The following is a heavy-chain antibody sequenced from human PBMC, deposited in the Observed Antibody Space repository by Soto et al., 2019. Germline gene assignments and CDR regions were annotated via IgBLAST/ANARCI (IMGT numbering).Heavy chain of an antibody. CDR2: IYYSGST. CDR3: SIDHHYVFPIGRWFDP. D-gene: IGHD3-10*02. CDR1: GGSISSGGYY. J-gene: IGHJ5*02. V-gene: IGHV4-31*03. Sequence: SETLSLTCTVSGGSISSGGYYWSWIRQHPGKELEWIGYIYYSGSTYYKQYLKSRVTISVDTSKNQFSLKLSSVTAADTSLYYCSIDHHYVFPIGRWFDPWGQGTLVTVSS.